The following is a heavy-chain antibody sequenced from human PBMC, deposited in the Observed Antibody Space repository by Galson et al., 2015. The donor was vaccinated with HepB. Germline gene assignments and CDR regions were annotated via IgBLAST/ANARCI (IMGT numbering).Heavy chain of an antibody. CDR2: IWFDGSHK. V-gene: IGHV3-33*06. D-gene: IGHD6-6*01. J-gene: IGHJ4*02. Sequence: SLRLSCAASGFSFSSYGMHWVRQAPGKGLEWVAVIWFDGSHKNCVDSVKGRFTVSRDNFKNTLYLQMNSLRVEDTAVYYCVKDKRSAWIAPRYFDYWGQGTLVTVSS. CDR1: GFSFSSYG. CDR3: VKDKRSAWIAPRYFDY.